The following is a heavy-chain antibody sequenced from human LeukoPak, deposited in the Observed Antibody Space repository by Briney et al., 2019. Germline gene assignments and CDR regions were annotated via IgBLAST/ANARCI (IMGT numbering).Heavy chain of an antibody. CDR1: GGSISSYY. J-gene: IGHJ4*02. V-gene: IGHV4-59*01. Sequence: PSETLSLTCTVSGGSISSYYWSWIRQPPGKGLEWIGYIYYSGSTNYNPSLKSRVTISVDTSKNQSSLKLSSVTAADTAVYYCARDHYGSGSYQWGQGTLVTVSS. D-gene: IGHD3-10*01. CDR2: IYYSGST. CDR3: ARDHYGSGSYQ.